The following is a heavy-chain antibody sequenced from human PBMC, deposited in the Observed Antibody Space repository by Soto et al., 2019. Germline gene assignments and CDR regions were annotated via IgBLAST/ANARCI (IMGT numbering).Heavy chain of an antibody. J-gene: IGHJ4*02. CDR1: GFTVSSNY. D-gene: IGHD6-19*01. V-gene: IGHV3-53*04. CDR2: IYSGGST. Sequence: GGSLRLSCAASGFTVSSNYMSWVRQAPGKGLEWVSVIYSGGSTYYADSVKGRFTISRHNSKNTLYLQMNSLRAEDTAVYYCASHVEDVAVAGRDYWGQGTLVTVSS. CDR3: ASHVEDVAVAGRDY.